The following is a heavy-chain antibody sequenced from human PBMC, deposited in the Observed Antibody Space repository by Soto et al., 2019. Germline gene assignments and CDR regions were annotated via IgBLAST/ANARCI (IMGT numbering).Heavy chain of an antibody. CDR3: ARFVRHQLPTIDF. J-gene: IGHJ4*02. CDR1: GYTFTSYD. D-gene: IGHD2-2*01. V-gene: IGHV1-8*01. Sequence: QVQLVQSGAEVKEPGASVRVSCKASGYTFTSYDINWVRQATGQGLEWMGWMNPERRNTGDAQKFQGRVTMTRDTSISTAYMELTSLRSEDTAVYYCARFVRHQLPTIDFSGQGTLVTVSS. CDR2: MNPERRNT.